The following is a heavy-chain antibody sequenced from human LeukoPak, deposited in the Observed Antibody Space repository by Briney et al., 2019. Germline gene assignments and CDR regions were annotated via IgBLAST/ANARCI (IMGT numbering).Heavy chain of an antibody. Sequence: HPGGSLRLSCAASGFTFSRYWMSWMRQAPGKGLEWVANIKYDGSEDYYVDSVKGRFTISRDNAKNTLYLQLNSLRSDDTAVYYCARDRGSIAAAGSINYWGQGTLVTVSS. CDR2: IKYDGSED. CDR1: GFTFSRYW. V-gene: IGHV3-7*03. J-gene: IGHJ4*02. D-gene: IGHD6-13*01. CDR3: ARDRGSIAAAGSINY.